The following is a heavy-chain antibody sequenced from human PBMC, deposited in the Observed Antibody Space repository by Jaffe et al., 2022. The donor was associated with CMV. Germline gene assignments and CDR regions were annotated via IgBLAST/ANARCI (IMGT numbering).Heavy chain of an antibody. Sequence: EVQLVQSGAEVKKPGESLRISCKGSGYSFTSYWISWVRQMPGKGLEWMGRIDPSDSYTNYSPSFQGHVTISADKSISTAYLQWSSLKASDTAMYYCARTAAITMVRGVIITGWFDPWGQGTLVTVSS. D-gene: IGHD3-10*01. J-gene: IGHJ5*02. CDR1: GYSFTSYW. V-gene: IGHV5-10-1*03. CDR3: ARTAAITMVRGVIITGWFDP. CDR2: IDPSDSYT.